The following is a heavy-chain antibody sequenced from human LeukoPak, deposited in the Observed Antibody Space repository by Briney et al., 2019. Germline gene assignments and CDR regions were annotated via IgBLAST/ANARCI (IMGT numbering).Heavy chain of an antibody. J-gene: IGHJ6*02. CDR3: ARVKVMTIFGVVIPLNYGMDV. D-gene: IGHD3-3*01. CDR2: MNPNSGNT. V-gene: IGHV1-8*01. Sequence: GASVKVSCKASGHTFTSYDINWVRQATGQGLEWMGWMNPNSGNTGYAQKFQGRVTMTRNTSISTAYMELSSLRSEDTAVYYCARVKVMTIFGVVIPLNYGMDVWGQGTTVTVSS. CDR1: GHTFTSYD.